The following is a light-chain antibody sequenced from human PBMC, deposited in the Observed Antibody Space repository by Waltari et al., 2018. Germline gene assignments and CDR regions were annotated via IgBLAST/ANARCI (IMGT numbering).Light chain of an antibody. J-gene: IGLJ3*02. CDR2: DVS. CDR3: CSYAGSYTYWV. V-gene: IGLV2-11*01. Sequence: QSALTQPRSVSGSPGQSVTISCPGTRSDVGGYNYVSWYQQHPGKAPKLMIYDVSKRPSGVPDRFSGSKSGNTASLTISGLQAEDEADYYCCSYAGSYTYWVFGGGTKLTVL. CDR1: RSDVGGYNY.